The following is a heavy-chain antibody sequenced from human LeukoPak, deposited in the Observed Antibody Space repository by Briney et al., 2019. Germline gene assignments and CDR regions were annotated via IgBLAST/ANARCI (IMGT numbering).Heavy chain of an antibody. CDR1: GVSISSHY. D-gene: IGHD1-26*01. CDR3: ALSAVGATAFDY. CDR2: IYYGGST. V-gene: IGHV4-59*11. J-gene: IGHJ4*02. Sequence: SETLSLTCTVSGVSISSHYWSWLRPPPGKGLEWIGYIYYGGSTNYNPSLKSRVTISVASSKNQFSLKLSSVTAADTAVYYCALSAVGATAFDYWGQGTLVTVSS.